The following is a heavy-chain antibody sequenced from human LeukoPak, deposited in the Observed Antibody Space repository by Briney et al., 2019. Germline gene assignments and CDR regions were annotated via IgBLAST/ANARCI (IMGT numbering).Heavy chain of an antibody. D-gene: IGHD3-9*01. CDR2: ISWNSGSI. V-gene: IGHV3-9*01. CDR3: ARGQYDILTGYYLHFDN. J-gene: IGHJ4*02. Sequence: PGGSLRLSCAASGFTFDDYAMHWVRQAPGKGLEWVSGISWNSGSIGYADSVKGRFTISRDNAKNSLYLQMNSLRAEDTALYYCARGQYDILTGYYLHFDNWGQGTLVTVSS. CDR1: GFTFDDYA.